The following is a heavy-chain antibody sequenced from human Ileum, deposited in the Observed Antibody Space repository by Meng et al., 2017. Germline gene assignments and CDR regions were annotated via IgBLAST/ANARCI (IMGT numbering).Heavy chain of an antibody. CDR1: VGSISSGDYY. J-gene: IGHJ5*02. D-gene: IGHD3-3*01. V-gene: IGHV4-30-4*01. CDR3: ARENTIFGVVWGSWFDP. CDR2: IYYSGST. Sequence: QVQLQESGPGLVKPSQNLSLTCTVSVGSISSGDYYWSWIRQPPGKGLEWIGYIYYSGSTYYNPSLKSRVTISVDTSKNQFSLKLSSVTAADTAVYYCARENTIFGVVWGSWFDPWGQGTLVTVSS.